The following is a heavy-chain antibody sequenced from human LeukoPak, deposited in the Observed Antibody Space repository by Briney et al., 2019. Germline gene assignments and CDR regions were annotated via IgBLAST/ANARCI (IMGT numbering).Heavy chain of an antibody. Sequence: GGSLRLSCAASGFTFSSYAMSWVRQAPGKGLEWVSAISGSGGSTYYADSVKGRFTISRDNSENILYLQINSLKAEDTSIYYCAGRNNDDVWGGYYRSPTEGFDMWGQGTMVTVSS. J-gene: IGHJ3*02. CDR2: ISGSGGST. CDR3: AGRNNDDVWGGYYRSPTEGFDM. V-gene: IGHV3-23*01. CDR1: GFTFSSYA. D-gene: IGHD3-16*01.